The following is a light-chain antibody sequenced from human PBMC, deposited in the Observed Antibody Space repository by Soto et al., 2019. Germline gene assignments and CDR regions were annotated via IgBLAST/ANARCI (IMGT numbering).Light chain of an antibody. V-gene: IGLV2-14*03. CDR3: SSYTSTSSFYV. CDR1: SSDVGGYAY. CDR2: DVS. J-gene: IGLJ1*01. Sequence: QSALTQPASVPGSPGQSITISCTGTSSDVGGYAYVSWYQQHPGKAPQLMIYDVSNRPSGVSNRFSGSKSGNTASLTISGLQAEDEAYYYGSSYTSTSSFYVFGTGTKLTVL.